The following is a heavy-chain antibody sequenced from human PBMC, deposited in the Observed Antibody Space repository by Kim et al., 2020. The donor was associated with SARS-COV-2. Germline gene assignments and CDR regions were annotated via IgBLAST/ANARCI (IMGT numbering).Heavy chain of an antibody. CDR3: ARGPSMVRGVLPYYYYYGMDV. V-gene: IGHV6-1*01. J-gene: IGHJ6*02. CDR1: GDSVSSNSAA. D-gene: IGHD3-10*01. Sequence: SQTLSLTCAISGDSVSSNSAAWNWIRQSPSRGLEWLGRTYYRSKWYNDYAVSVKSRITINPDTSKNQFSLQLNSVTPEDTAVYYCARGPSMVRGVLPYYYYYGMDVWGQGTTVTVSS. CDR2: TYYRSKWYN.